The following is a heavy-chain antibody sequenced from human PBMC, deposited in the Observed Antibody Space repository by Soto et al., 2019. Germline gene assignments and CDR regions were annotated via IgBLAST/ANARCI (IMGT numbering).Heavy chain of an antibody. CDR3: AAPHYDSSGYLDAFDI. CDR2: IVVGSGNT. J-gene: IGHJ3*02. D-gene: IGHD3-22*01. V-gene: IGHV1-58*01. CDR1: GFTFTSSA. Sequence: SVKVSCKASGFTFTSSAVQWVRQARGQRLEWIGWIVVGSGNTNYAQKFQERVTITRDMSTSTAYMELSSLRSEDTAVYYCAAPHYDSSGYLDAFDIWGQGTMVTVSS.